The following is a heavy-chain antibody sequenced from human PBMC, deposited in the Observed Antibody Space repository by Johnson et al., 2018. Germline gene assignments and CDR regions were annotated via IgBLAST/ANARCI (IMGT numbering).Heavy chain of an antibody. CDR1: GSTFSTYS. J-gene: IGHJ6*03. CDR3: ARAGDWGSGQFKYYHYYMDV. V-gene: IGHV1-69*04. D-gene: IGHD2-21*02. CDR2: IIPFVDIV. Sequence: QVQLVQSGAELKKPGSSVKVSCKTSGSTFSTYSITWVRQAPGQGLELIGRIIPFVDIVDYAQKFQGRVTITADKSTSKAYMELPGLTSDDSAVYYCARAGDWGSGQFKYYHYYMDVWGKGTTVTVSS.